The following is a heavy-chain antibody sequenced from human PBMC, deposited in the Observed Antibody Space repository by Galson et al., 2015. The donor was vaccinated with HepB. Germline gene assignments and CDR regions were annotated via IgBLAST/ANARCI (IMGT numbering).Heavy chain of an antibody. V-gene: IGHV5-10-1*01. CDR1: GYSFTSYW. CDR2: IDPSDSYT. J-gene: IGHJ6*02. D-gene: IGHD2-2*01. Sequence: QSGAEVKKPGESLRISCKGSGYSFTSYWISWVRQMPGKGLEWMGRIDPSDSYTNYSPSFQGHVTISADKSISTAYLQWSCLKASDTAMYYCARQYRPSMYYYYGMDVWGQGTTVTVSS. CDR3: ARQYRPSMYYYYGMDV.